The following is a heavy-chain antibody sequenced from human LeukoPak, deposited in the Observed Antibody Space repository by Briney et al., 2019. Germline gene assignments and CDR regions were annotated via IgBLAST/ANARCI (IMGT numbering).Heavy chain of an antibody. J-gene: IGHJ6*04. CDR2: ISDSRSTI. CDR3: AELGITMIGGV. Sequence: GGSLRLSCAASGFTFSSYCMNWVRQAPGKGLEWVSYISDSRSTIYYADSVKGRFTISRDNAKNSLYLQMNSLRAEDTAVYYCAELGITMIGGVWGKGTTVTISS. V-gene: IGHV3-48*03. CDR1: GFTFSSYC. D-gene: IGHD3-10*02.